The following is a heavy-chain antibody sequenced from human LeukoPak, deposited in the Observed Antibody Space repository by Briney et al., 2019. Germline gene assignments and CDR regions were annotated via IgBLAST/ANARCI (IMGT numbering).Heavy chain of an antibody. CDR1: GYTFTSYD. Sequence: ASVKVSCKASGYTFTSYDINWVRQAPGQGLEWMGRINPNSGGTNYAQKFQGRVTMTRDTSISTAYMELSRLRSDDTAVYYCASSIAARPRLILDDAFDIWGQGTMVTVSS. CDR3: ASSIAARPRLILDDAFDI. D-gene: IGHD6-6*01. V-gene: IGHV1-2*06. CDR2: INPNSGGT. J-gene: IGHJ3*02.